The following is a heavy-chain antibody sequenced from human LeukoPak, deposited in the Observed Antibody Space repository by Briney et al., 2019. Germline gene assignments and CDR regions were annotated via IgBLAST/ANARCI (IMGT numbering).Heavy chain of an antibody. J-gene: IGHJ4*02. CDR3: ARAIQSQLLKGYFDY. V-gene: IGHV3-53*01. CDR2: IYSGGSA. CDR1: GFTVSSNY. D-gene: IGHD2-2*01. Sequence: GGSLRLSCAVSGFTVSSNYMSWVCQAPGKGLEWISVIYSGGSAYYADFLKGRFTISRDNSKNTLYLQMNSLRADDTAVYYCARAIQSQLLKGYFDYWGQGTLVTVSS.